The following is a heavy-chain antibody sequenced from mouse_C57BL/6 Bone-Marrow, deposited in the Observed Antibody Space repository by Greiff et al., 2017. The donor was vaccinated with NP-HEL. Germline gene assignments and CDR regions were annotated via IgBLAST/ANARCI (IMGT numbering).Heavy chain of an antibody. CDR2: ISSGSSTI. CDR1: GFTFSDYG. V-gene: IGHV5-17*01. J-gene: IGHJ4*01. CDR3: AYMDY. Sequence: EVKLMASGGGLVKPGGSLKLSCAASGFTFSDYGMHWVRQAPEKGLEWVAYISSGSSTIYYADTVKGRFTISRDNAKNTLFLQRTSLRSEDTAMYYCAYMDYWGQGTSVTVSS.